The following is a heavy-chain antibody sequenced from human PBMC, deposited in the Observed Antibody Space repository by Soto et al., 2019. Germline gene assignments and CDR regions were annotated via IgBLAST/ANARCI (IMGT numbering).Heavy chain of an antibody. CDR1: GYTFTSYY. D-gene: IGHD4-4*01. CDR2: INPSGGST. J-gene: IGHJ4*02. V-gene: IGHV1-46*01. CDR3: ARGKAYVTTHWVGTKNVEY. Sequence: ASVKVSCKASGYTFTSYYMHWVRQAPGRGLEWMGIINPSGGSTSYAQKFQGRVTMTRDTSTSTVYMELSSLRSEDTAVYYCARGKAYVTTHWVGTKNVEYWGQGTLVTVSS.